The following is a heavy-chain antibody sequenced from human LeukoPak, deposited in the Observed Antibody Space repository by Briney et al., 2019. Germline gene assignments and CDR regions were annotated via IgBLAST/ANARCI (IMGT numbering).Heavy chain of an antibody. CDR1: GFTFRSYA. J-gene: IGHJ4*02. CDR3: AKASGVYFGESGFDF. V-gene: IGHV3-23*01. CDR2: VSVSGDGT. Sequence: GGSLRLSCAASGFTFRSYAMNWVRQAPGKGLEWVSGVSVSGDGTYYADSVKGRFTVSRDNSENTLFLQMNSPRAEDTALYYCAKASGVYFGESGFDFWGQGTLVTVSS. D-gene: IGHD3-10*01.